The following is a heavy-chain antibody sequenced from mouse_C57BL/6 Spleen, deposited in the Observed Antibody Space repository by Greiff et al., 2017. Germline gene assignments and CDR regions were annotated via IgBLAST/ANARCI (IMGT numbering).Heavy chain of an antibody. CDR2: IYPGDGDN. Sequence: VQLQQSGAELVKPGASVKISCKASGYAFSSYWMNWVKQRPGKGLEWIGQIYPGDGDNNYNGKFKGKATLTADQSSSTAYMQLSSLTSEDSAVYFCARSRITTVVATDYWGQGTTLTVSS. J-gene: IGHJ2*01. V-gene: IGHV1-80*01. CDR3: ARSRITTVVATDY. CDR1: GYAFSSYW. D-gene: IGHD1-1*01.